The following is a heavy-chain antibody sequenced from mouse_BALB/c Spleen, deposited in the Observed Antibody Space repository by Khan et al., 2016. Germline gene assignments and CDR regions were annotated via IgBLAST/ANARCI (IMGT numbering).Heavy chain of an antibody. D-gene: IGHD3-1*01. CDR1: GLTFSDAW. CDR3: TRRPDGPFDY. V-gene: IGHV6-6*01. J-gene: IGHJ3*01. CDR2: IRNKANHHAT. Sequence: EVKLEESGGGLVQPGGSMKLSCVASGLTFSDAWMDWVRQSPEKGLEWVAEIRNKANHHATYYAESVKGRFTISRDDSKSSVYLQMNNLRPEDTAIYFCTRRPDGPFDYWGQGTLVTVSA.